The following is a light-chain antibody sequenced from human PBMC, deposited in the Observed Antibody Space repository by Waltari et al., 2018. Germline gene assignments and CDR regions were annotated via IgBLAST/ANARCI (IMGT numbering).Light chain of an antibody. CDR1: IGTDVGTFR. V-gene: IGLV5-45*01. Sequence: QAVLTQPASLSASPGASVSLTCTLRIGTDVGTFRIYWSQQRAGSPPQFLVRYKADSDNRQGSGVPSRFSGSKDFSANAGILLISGLQSADEADYYCMILYNNAVVFGGGTKLTVL. CDR2: YKADSDN. CDR3: MILYNNAVV. J-gene: IGLJ3*02.